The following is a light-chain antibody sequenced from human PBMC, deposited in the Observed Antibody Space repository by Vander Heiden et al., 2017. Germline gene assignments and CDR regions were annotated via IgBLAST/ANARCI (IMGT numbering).Light chain of an antibody. CDR3: QQYYNWPPLT. J-gene: IGKJ4*01. Sequence: EIVMTQSPSTLSVSPGERATLSCRASQSIMNKLVWYQQKPGQAPRLLIYAASIRVTGIPARFSGSGSGTEFTLTISSLQSEDFAVYYCQQYYNWPPLTFGGGTKVEIK. CDR1: QSIMNK. CDR2: AAS. V-gene: IGKV3-15*01.